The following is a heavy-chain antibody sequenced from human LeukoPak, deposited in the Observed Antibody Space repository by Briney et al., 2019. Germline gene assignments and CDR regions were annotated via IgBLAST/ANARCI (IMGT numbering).Heavy chain of an antibody. CDR1: GYTFTGYY. Sequence: ASVKVSCKASGYTFTGYYMHWVRQAPGQGLEWMGWINPNSGGTNYAQKFQGRVTMTRDTSISTAYMELGRLRSDDTAVYYCARGIYGSGSLWYYYYYYMDVWGKGTTVTISS. CDR2: INPNSGGT. D-gene: IGHD3-10*01. V-gene: IGHV1-2*02. CDR3: ARGIYGSGSLWYYYYYYMDV. J-gene: IGHJ6*03.